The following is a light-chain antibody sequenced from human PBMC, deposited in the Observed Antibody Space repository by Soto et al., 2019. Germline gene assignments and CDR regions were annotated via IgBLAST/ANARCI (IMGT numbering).Light chain of an antibody. CDR1: QYITIY. Sequence: EIVLTQSSATLSLSPGERATLSCRASQYITIYLAWYQQKPGQAPRLLIYDASNRATGIPARFSGSGSGTDFTLTISSLEPDDFAVYYCQQRADWPITFGQGTRLEIK. CDR2: DAS. CDR3: QQRADWPIT. V-gene: IGKV3-11*01. J-gene: IGKJ5*01.